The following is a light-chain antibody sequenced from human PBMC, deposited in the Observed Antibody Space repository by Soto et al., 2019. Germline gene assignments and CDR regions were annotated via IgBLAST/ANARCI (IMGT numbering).Light chain of an antibody. J-gene: IGKJ1*01. CDR3: QQYLQWPPT. Sequence: EIVMTQSPATLSVSPGERATLSCRASQSVSSALAWYQQKPGQVPRLLIFGASTRATGIPATFSGSGSGTDFTLSISSLQSEDFAVYYCQQYLQWPPTFGQGTKVEI. V-gene: IGKV3-15*01. CDR2: GAS. CDR1: QSVSSA.